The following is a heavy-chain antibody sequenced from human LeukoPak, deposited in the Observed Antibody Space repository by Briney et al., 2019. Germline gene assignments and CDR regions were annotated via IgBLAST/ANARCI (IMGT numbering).Heavy chain of an antibody. CDR1: GGTFSSYA. Sequence: ASVKVSCKASGGTFSSYAISWVRQAPGQGLEWMGGIIPIFGTANYAQKFQGRVTITADESTSTAYMELSSLRSEDTAVYYCARSRDDSSGPPFDYWGQGTLVTVSS. CDR3: ARSRDDSSGPPFDY. CDR2: IIPIFGTA. V-gene: IGHV1-69*13. D-gene: IGHD3-22*01. J-gene: IGHJ4*02.